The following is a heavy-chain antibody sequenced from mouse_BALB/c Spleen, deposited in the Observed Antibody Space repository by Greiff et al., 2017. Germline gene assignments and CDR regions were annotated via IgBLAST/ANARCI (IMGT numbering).Heavy chain of an antibody. V-gene: IGHV5-6-3*01. Sequence: EVMLVESGGGLVQPGGSLKLSCAASGFTFSSYGMSWVRQTPDKRLELVATINSNGGSTYYPDSVKGRFTISRDNAKNTLYLQMSSLKSEDTAMYYCARDDYYGPAWFAYWGQGTLVTVSA. CDR1: GFTFSSYG. J-gene: IGHJ3*01. CDR3: ARDDYYGPAWFAY. CDR2: INSNGGST. D-gene: IGHD1-2*01.